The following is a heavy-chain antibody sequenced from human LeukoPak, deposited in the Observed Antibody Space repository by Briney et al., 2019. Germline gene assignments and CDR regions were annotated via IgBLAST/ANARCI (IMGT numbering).Heavy chain of an antibody. Sequence: PSETLSLTCTVSGSSISSGGYYWSWIRQHPGKGLEWIGYIYYSGSTYYNPSLKSRVTISVDTSKNQFSLKLSSVTAADTAVYYCARGDSQRIDYWGQGTLVTVSS. V-gene: IGHV4-31*03. CDR3: ARGDSQRIDY. J-gene: IGHJ4*02. CDR2: IYYSGST. CDR1: GSSISSGGYY. D-gene: IGHD3-22*01.